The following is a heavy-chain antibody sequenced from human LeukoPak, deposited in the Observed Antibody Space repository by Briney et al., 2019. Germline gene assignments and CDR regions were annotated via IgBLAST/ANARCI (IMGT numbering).Heavy chain of an antibody. J-gene: IGHJ5*02. CDR1: GGTFSSYA. Sequence: GSSVKVSCKASGGTFSSYAISWVRQAPGQGLEWMGGIIPIFGTANYAQKFQGRVTITTDESTSTAYMELSSLRSEDTAVYYCARGLSGYSRNWFDPWGQGTLVTVSS. CDR2: IIPIFGTA. CDR3: ARGLSGYSRNWFDP. D-gene: IGHD5-18*01. V-gene: IGHV1-69*05.